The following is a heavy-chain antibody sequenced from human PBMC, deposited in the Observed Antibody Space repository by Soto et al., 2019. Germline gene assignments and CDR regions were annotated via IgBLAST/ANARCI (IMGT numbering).Heavy chain of an antibody. CDR3: ARDRSSRAGFDY. V-gene: IGHV4-31*03. Sequence: QVQLQESGPGLVKPSQTLSLTCTVSGGSISSGGYYWSWIRQHPGKGLEWIGYIYYSGITYYNPSLKSRVTISVDTSKNQISLKLSSVTAAYTAVYYCARDRSSRAGFDYWGQGTLVTVSS. CDR2: IYYSGIT. D-gene: IGHD2-2*01. CDR1: GGSISSGGYY. J-gene: IGHJ4*02.